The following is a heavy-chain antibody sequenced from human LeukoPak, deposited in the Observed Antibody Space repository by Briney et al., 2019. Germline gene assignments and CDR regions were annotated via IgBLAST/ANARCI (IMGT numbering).Heavy chain of an antibody. J-gene: IGHJ4*02. CDR2: IIDSGGST. CDR3: AKDSLVEATSFIVDDY. D-gene: IGHD1-26*01. Sequence: GGSLRLSCVASGFTFSSYAMSWVRQAPGKGLEWVSGIIDSGGSTYYADSVKGRFTISRDNSKNTLYLQMNSLRAEDTAVYYCAKDSLVEATSFIVDDYWGQGTLVTVSS. CDR1: GFTFSSYA. V-gene: IGHV3-23*01.